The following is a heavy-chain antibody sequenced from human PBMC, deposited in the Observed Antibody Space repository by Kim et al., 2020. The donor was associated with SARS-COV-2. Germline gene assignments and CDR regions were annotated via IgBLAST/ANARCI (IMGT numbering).Heavy chain of an antibody. CDR3: ARQGMGSSWYDVRWFDP. D-gene: IGHD6-13*01. CDR1: GYSFTSYW. V-gene: IGHV5-51*01. J-gene: IGHJ5*02. CDR2: IYPGDSDT. Sequence: GESLKISCKGSGYSFTSYWIGWVRQMPGKGLAWMGIIYPGDSDTRYSPSFQGQVTISADKSISTAYLQWSSLKASDTAMYYCARQGMGSSWYDVRWFDPWGQGTLVTVSS.